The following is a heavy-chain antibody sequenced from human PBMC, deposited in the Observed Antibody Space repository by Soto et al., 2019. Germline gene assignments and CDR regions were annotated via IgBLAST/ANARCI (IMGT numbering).Heavy chain of an antibody. D-gene: IGHD3-22*01. J-gene: IGHJ6*02. CDR1: GGSISSSSYY. V-gene: IGHV4-39*01. CDR3: LRVSPYYGMDI. Sequence: SETLSLTCTVSGGSISSSSYYWGWIRQPPGKGLEWIGSIYYSGSTYYNPSLKSRVTISVDTSKNQFSLKLSSVTAADTAVYYCLRVSPYYGMDIWGQGTKVTVSS. CDR2: IYYSGST.